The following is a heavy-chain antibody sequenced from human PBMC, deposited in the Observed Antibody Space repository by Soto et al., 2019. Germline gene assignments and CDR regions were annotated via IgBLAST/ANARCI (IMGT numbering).Heavy chain of an antibody. V-gene: IGHV1-69*04. Sequence: SVKVSCKASGGTFSSYTISWVRQAPGQGLDWMGMFFPILGIANYAQKFQGRVTITADKSTSTAYMELSSLRSEDTAVYYCARERGYCSGGSCHYYYMDVWGKGTTVTVSS. J-gene: IGHJ6*03. D-gene: IGHD2-15*01. CDR2: FFPILGIA. CDR1: GGTFSSYT. CDR3: ARERGYCSGGSCHYYYMDV.